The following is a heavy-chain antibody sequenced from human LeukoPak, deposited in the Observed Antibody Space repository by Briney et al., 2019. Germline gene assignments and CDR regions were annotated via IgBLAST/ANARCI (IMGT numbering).Heavy chain of an antibody. CDR1: GYTFTSYG. V-gene: IGHV1-18*01. Sequence: GASVKVSCKASGYTFTSYGISWVRQAPGQGLEWMGWISAYNGNTNYAQKLQGRVTMTTDTPTSTAYMELRSLRSDDTAVYYCARDGWAPTYYDFWGGYLNWFDPWGQGTLVTVSS. CDR2: ISAYNGNT. D-gene: IGHD3-3*01. CDR3: ARDGWAPTYYDFWGGYLNWFDP. J-gene: IGHJ5*02.